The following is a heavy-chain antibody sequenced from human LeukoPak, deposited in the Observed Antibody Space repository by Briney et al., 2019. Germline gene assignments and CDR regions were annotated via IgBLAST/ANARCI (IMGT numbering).Heavy chain of an antibody. Sequence: GGSLRLSCAASGFTFSSYSMNWVRQAPGKGLEWLSYITSSSTTIFYADSVKGRFTISRDNAKNSLYPQMNSLRAEDTAVYYCARDFVVAAAGTPSYWYFDLWGRGTLVTVSS. CDR3: ARDFVVAAAGTPSYWYFDL. CDR2: ITSSSTTI. V-gene: IGHV3-48*04. J-gene: IGHJ2*01. D-gene: IGHD6-13*01. CDR1: GFTFSSYS.